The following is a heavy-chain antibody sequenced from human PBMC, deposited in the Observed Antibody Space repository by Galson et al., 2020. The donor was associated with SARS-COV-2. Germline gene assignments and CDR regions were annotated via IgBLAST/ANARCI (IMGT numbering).Heavy chain of an antibody. J-gene: IGHJ4*02. CDR2: IYGGGDEK. V-gene: IGHV3-23*01. D-gene: IGHD3-9*01. Sequence: TGGSLRLSCAASGFTFRNYAMTWVRQAPGKGLTWVAGIYGGGDEKYYAASGKGRFIISRDNSKDTLYLQMNSLRVDDTAIYYCVRDDWQPIGYNFDYWGQGILVTVSS. CDR3: VRDDWQPIGYNFDY. CDR1: GFTFRNYA.